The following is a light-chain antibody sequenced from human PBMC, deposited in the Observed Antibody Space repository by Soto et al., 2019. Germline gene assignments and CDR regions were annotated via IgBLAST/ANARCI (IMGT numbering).Light chain of an antibody. CDR3: QQYDSSPLT. CDR1: QSVSSNF. CDR2: GAS. V-gene: IGKV3-20*01. Sequence: EIVLTQSPGTLSLSPGERATLSCRASQSVSSNFLAWYQQKPGQAPRLLIYGASSRATGIPDRFSGSGSGTDFPLNISRLEPEDFAVYYCQQYDSSPLTFGGGTKVEIK. J-gene: IGKJ4*01.